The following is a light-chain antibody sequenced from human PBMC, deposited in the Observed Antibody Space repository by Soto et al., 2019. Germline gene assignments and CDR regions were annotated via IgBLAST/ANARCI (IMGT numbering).Light chain of an antibody. CDR1: SSDIGAYDY. J-gene: IGLJ1*01. CDR2: EVN. V-gene: IGLV2-14*01. Sequence: QSALTQPASLSGSPGQSITISCTGTSSDIGAYDYVSWFQQHPGKAPKLMISEVNNRPSGVSNRFSGSKSGNTASLTISGLQAEDEADYYCSSYTSSSPLYVFGTGTKVTVL. CDR3: SSYTSSSPLYV.